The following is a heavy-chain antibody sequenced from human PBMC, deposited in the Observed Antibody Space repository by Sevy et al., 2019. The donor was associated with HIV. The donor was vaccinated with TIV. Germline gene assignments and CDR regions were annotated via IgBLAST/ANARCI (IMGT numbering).Heavy chain of an antibody. CDR1: GYTFTSYG. J-gene: IGHJ6*02. D-gene: IGHD3-10*01. CDR3: ARDECLLWFGETHSYYYYYGMDV. V-gene: IGHV1-18*01. CDR2: ISAYNGNT. Sequence: ASVKVSCKASGYTFTSYGISWVRQAPGQGLEWMGWISAYNGNTNYAQKLQGRVTMTTDTSTSTAYMELRSLRSDDTAVYYCARDECLLWFGETHSYYYYYGMDVWGQGTTVTVSS.